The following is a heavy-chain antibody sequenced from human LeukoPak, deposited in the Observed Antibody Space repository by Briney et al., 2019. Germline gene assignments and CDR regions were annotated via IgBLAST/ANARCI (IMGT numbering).Heavy chain of an antibody. Sequence: SETLSLTCTVSGGSISSSNYYWGWIRQPPGKGLEWIGNVQHSGTKSYDPSLKSRVTFSVDMSKNQFSLQLTSATAADTAVYYCVRDVGSAITDSWGQGTLVTVSS. CDR3: VRDVGSAITDS. CDR2: VQHSGTK. D-gene: IGHD1-26*01. J-gene: IGHJ4*02. CDR1: GGSISSSNYY. V-gene: IGHV4-39*07.